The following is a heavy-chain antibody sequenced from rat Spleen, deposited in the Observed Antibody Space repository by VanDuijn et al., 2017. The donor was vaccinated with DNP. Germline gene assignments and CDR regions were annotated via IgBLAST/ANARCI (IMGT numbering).Heavy chain of an antibody. V-gene: IGHV4-2*01. Sequence: EVKLVESGGGLVQPGSSLKLSCAASGFNFNDYWMGWVRQAPGKGLEWIGQINKDSSTISYSPSLKDKFTISRDNAQNTLYLQMSKLIAEETSIYYCTRGPNYGGFLDYFDYWGQGVMVTVSS. J-gene: IGHJ2*01. CDR2: INKDSSTI. D-gene: IGHD1-11*01. CDR1: GFNFNDYW. CDR3: TRGPNYGGFLDYFDY.